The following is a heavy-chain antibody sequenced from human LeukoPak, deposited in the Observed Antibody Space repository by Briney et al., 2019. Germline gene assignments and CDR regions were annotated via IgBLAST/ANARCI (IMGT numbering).Heavy chain of an antibody. CDR2: IHSSGHT. CDR3: ARGSGSSSWPRSDAFDI. D-gene: IGHD6-13*01. J-gene: IGHJ3*02. CDR1: GDSISASS. V-gene: IGHV4-59*01. Sequence: KPSETLSLTCSVSGDSISASSWWAWIQQPPGKGLDWIGYIHSSGHTAYRPSLESRVTISMDTSRNQFSLKLSSVTAADTAVYYCARGSGSSSWPRSDAFDIWGQGTMVTVSS.